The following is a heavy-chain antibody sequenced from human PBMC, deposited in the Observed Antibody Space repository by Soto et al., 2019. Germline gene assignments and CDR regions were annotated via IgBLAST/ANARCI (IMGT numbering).Heavy chain of an antibody. Sequence: PGRSWRLSFAASGFTFRSYAMSWGRQAPAKGREWFSAISCSGGSTSYADSVKGRFTITRDNSTNTLYLQMNSLRAEDTAVYYCAKDTVVPFNCFDPWGQGTLVTVSS. V-gene: IGHV3-23*01. CDR3: AKDTVVPFNCFDP. CDR1: GFTFRSYA. J-gene: IGHJ5*01. D-gene: IGHD2-2*01. CDR2: ISCSGGST.